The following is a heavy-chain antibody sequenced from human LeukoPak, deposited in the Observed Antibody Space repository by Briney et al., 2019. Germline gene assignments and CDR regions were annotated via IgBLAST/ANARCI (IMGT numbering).Heavy chain of an antibody. Sequence: VGSLRLSCAASQFTFNNYLIHWVRQAPGKGLEWVATVSYDGSNKYYADSVKGRFTISRDNSKNTLDLQMNSLRAEDTAVYYCARSYRYGFDYWGQGTLVTVSS. D-gene: IGHD5-18*01. V-gene: IGHV3-30*04. CDR3: ARSYRYGFDY. J-gene: IGHJ4*02. CDR2: VSYDGSNK. CDR1: QFTFNNYL.